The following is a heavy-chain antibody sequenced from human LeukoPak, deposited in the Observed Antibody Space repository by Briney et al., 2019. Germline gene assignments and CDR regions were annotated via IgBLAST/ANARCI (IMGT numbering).Heavy chain of an antibody. J-gene: IGHJ4*02. V-gene: IGHV3-48*04. CDR2: ISSSGSTI. CDR1: GFTFSSYS. D-gene: IGHD4-17*01. Sequence: GGSLRLSCAASGFTFSSYSMNWVRQAPGKGLEWVSYISSSGSTIDYADSVKGRFTISRDNAKNSLYLQMNSLRAEDTAVYYCAKGADYGDYQPLDYWGQGTLVTVSS. CDR3: AKGADYGDYQPLDY.